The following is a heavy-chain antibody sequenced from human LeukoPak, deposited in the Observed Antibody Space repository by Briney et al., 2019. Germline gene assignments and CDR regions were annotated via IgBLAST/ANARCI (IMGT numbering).Heavy chain of an antibody. Sequence: GVSLRLSCAASGFTFSDHYMSWIRQAPGKGREWVALIWSAGTNEFYADAVKGRFTISRDNSKNIVHLHMNSLRGDDTALYYCAREVVRGYGMDVWGQGTTVTVSS. CDR1: GFTFSDHY. V-gene: IGHV3-33*08. CDR2: IWSAGTNE. D-gene: IGHD3-10*02. J-gene: IGHJ6*02. CDR3: AREVVRGYGMDV.